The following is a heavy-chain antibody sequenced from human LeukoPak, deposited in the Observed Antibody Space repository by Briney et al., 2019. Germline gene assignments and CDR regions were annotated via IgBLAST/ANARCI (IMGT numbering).Heavy chain of an antibody. V-gene: IGHV4-34*01. CDR1: GGSFSGYY. Sequence: PSETLSPTCAVYGGSFSGYYWSWIRQPPGKGLEWIGEINHSGSTNYNPSLKSRVTISVDTSKNQFSLKLSSVTAADTAVYYCARADYCSSTSCYNPPYNWFDPWGQGTLVTVSS. J-gene: IGHJ5*02. CDR2: INHSGST. CDR3: ARADYCSSTSCYNPPYNWFDP. D-gene: IGHD2-2*02.